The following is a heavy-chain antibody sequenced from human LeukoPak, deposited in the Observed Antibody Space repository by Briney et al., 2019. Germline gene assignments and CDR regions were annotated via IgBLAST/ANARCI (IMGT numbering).Heavy chain of an antibody. CDR1: GFTLSNAW. CDR3: TTYVWGSYRFDH. D-gene: IGHD3-16*02. J-gene: IGHJ4*02. Sequence: SGGSLRLSCAASGFTLSNAWMSWVRHAPGKGLEWVGRIKSKTDGGTTDYAAPVKRRFTISRDDSKNTLYLQMNSLKPEDTAVYYCTTYVWGSYRFDHWGQGTLDTVSS. CDR2: IKSKTDGGTT. V-gene: IGHV3-15*01.